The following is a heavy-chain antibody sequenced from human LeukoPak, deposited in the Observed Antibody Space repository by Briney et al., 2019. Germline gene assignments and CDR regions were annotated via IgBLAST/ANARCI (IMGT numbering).Heavy chain of an antibody. V-gene: IGHV4-59*01. J-gene: IGHJ4*02. CDR2: SHYSGST. D-gene: IGHD4-11*01. CDR3: VTGRLQSSAFDY. CDR1: GGSFSGYY. Sequence: SETLSLTCAVYGGSFSGYYWNWIRQPPGKGLEWIGYSHYSGSTNYNPSLKSRVTLSLDTSKKQFSLKLHSLTAADTAVYYCVTGRLQSSAFDYWGQGTLVTVSS.